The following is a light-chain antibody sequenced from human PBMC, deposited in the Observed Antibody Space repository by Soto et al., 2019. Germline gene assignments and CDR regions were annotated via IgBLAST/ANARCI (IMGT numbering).Light chain of an antibody. Sequence: QSALTQPASVSGSPGQSITISCTGTSRDVGGYDFVSWYQHHPGKVPKLMIFEVSKRPSGVSNRFSGSKSGNTASLTISGLQAEDEADYYCSSYTSTTLVFGGGTKVTVL. CDR3: SSYTSTTLV. CDR1: SRDVGGYDF. V-gene: IGLV2-14*01. CDR2: EVS. J-gene: IGLJ2*01.